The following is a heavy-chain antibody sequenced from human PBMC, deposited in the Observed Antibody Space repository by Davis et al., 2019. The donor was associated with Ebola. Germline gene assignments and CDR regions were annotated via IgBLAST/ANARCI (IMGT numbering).Heavy chain of an antibody. V-gene: IGHV4-30-2*01. D-gene: IGHD3-22*01. CDR3: ARGQWLLGGYFDY. Sequence: SETLSLTCAVSGGSISSGGYSWGWIRQPPGKGLEWIGYIYHSGSTYYNPSLKSRVTISVDRSKNQFSLKLSSVTAADTAVYYCARGQWLLGGYFDYWGQGTLVTVSS. CDR1: GGSISSGGYS. J-gene: IGHJ4*02. CDR2: IYHSGST.